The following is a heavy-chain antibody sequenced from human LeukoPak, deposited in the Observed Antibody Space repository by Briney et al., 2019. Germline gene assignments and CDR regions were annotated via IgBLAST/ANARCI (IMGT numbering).Heavy chain of an antibody. Sequence: PGGSLRLSCAASGFTFSSYSMNWVRQAPGKGLEWVSSISSSSSYIYYADSVKGRFTISRDNSKNTLYLQMNSLRAEDTAVYYCARDYYDILTGYSKTLHWGQGTLVTVSS. CDR1: GFTFSSYS. V-gene: IGHV3-21*04. CDR2: ISSSSSYI. CDR3: ARDYYDILTGYSKTLH. D-gene: IGHD3-9*01. J-gene: IGHJ4*02.